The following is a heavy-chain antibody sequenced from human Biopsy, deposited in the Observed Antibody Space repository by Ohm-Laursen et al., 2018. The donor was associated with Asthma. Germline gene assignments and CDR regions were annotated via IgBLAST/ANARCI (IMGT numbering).Heavy chain of an antibody. J-gene: IGHJ4*02. CDR2: HDHEEGGT. CDR1: AYSLTDLS. D-gene: IGHD4-17*01. CDR3: ASDFPRDYVRYNFQF. Sequence: ASVTASCKISAYSLTDLSMHWVRQAPGQGLEWMGGHDHEEGGTENARRFQGRATMTEDTSTDTAYMELSSLSSDDTAVYYCASDFPRDYVRYNFQFWGQGTLVTVSS. V-gene: IGHV1-24*01.